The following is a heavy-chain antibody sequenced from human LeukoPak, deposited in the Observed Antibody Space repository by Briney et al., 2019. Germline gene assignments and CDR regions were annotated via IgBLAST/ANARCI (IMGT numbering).Heavy chain of an antibody. CDR3: ARDPGQYDILTGYYPAHYYYYMDV. Sequence: SETLSLTCTVSGASISSYYWSWIRQSPGKGLEWIGYIYYSGRTNYNPSLKSRVTMSVDTSKNQFSLKLSSVTAADTAVYYCARDPGQYDILTGYYPAHYYYYMDVWGKGTTVTISS. CDR2: IYYSGRT. D-gene: IGHD3-9*01. CDR1: GASISSYY. V-gene: IGHV4-59*12. J-gene: IGHJ6*03.